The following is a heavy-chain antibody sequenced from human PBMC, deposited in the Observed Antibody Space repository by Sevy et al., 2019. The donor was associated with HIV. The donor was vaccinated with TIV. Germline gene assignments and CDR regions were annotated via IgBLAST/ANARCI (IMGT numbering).Heavy chain of an antibody. J-gene: IGHJ5*02. CDR2: IYHSGST. V-gene: IGHV4-38-2*02. D-gene: IGHD4-4*01. CDR1: DYSISSGYY. Sequence: SETLSLTCAVSDYSISSGYYWGWIRQPPGKGLEWIGSIYHSGSTYYNPSLKSRVTISVDTSKNQFSLKLSSVTAADTAVYYCARDSGMTTVTDNWFDPWGQGTLVTVSS. CDR3: ARDSGMTTVTDNWFDP.